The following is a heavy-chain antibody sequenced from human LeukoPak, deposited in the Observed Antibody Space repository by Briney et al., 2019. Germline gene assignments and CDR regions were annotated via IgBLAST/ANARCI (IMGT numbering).Heavy chain of an antibody. D-gene: IGHD2-21*02. CDR3: ARPVRGGDCYPYDY. Sequence: PGGSLRLSCAASGFTFNSYWMHWVRQAPGKGLVWVSRINSDGSSTSYADSVKGRFTISRDNAKNTLYLQMSSLRAEDTAVYYCARPVRGGDCYPYDYWGQGPLVTVSS. J-gene: IGHJ4*02. V-gene: IGHV3-74*01. CDR1: GFTFNSYW. CDR2: INSDGSST.